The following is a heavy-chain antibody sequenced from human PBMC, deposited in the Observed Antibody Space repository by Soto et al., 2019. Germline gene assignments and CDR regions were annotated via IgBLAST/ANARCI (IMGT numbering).Heavy chain of an antibody. CDR2: IFHGGNI. CDR1: GGXXXXXXX. V-gene: IGHV4-4*02. CDR3: ARDHQYSGTLSFHY. J-gene: IGHJ4*02. D-gene: IGHD1-26*01. Sequence: VQLQESGPGLVQPSGTLSLTCAVSGGXXXXXXXXXXXXXXXXXXLVWLGEIFHGGNIYSNPSLKCRVTISLEKSKNQVSLKLSSVTAADTAVYYCARDHQYSGTLSFHYWGQGALVTVSS.